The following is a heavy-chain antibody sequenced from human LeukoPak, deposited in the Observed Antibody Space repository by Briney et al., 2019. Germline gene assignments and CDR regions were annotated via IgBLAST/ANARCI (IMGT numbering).Heavy chain of an antibody. J-gene: IGHJ6*02. D-gene: IGHD3-22*01. CDR1: GFTVSSNY. CDR2: IYSGGST. V-gene: IGHV3-53*01. Sequence: GGSLRLSCAASGFTVSSNYMSWVRQAPGKGLEWVSVIYSGGSTYYADSVKGRFTISRDNSKNTLYLQMNSLRAEDTAVYYCARRGDYYDSSLPYYYYGMDVWGQGTTVTVSS. CDR3: ARRGDYYDSSLPYYYYGMDV.